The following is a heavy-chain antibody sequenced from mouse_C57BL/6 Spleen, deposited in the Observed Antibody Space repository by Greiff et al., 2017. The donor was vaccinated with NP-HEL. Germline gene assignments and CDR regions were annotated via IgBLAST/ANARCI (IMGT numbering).Heavy chain of an antibody. J-gene: IGHJ1*03. CDR1: GYTFTSYW. V-gene: IGHV1-7*01. Sequence: QVQLQQSGAELAKPGASVKLSCKASGYTFTSYWMHWVKQRPGQGLEWIGYINPSSGYTKYHQKFKDKATLTADKSTIAAYMQLSSLTYDDSAVYYCAREGGNLFFVVWGTGTTVTVSS. D-gene: IGHD1-1*01. CDR2: INPSSGYT. CDR3: AREGGNLFFVV.